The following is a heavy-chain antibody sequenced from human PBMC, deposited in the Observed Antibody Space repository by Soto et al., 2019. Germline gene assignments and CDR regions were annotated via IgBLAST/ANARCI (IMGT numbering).Heavy chain of an antibody. Sequence: ASVKVSCKASGYTFTSYGISWVRQAPGQGLEWMGWISAYNGNTNYAQRLQGRVTMTTDTSTSTAYMELRSLRSDDTAVYYCARDLLNYDFGASNWFDPWGQGTLVTVSS. CDR2: ISAYNGNT. CDR3: ARDLLNYDFGASNWFDP. CDR1: GYTFTSYG. D-gene: IGHD3-3*01. J-gene: IGHJ5*02. V-gene: IGHV1-18*01.